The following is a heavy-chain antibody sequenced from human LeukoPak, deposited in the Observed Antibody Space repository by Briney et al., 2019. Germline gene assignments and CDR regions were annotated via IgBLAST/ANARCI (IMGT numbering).Heavy chain of an antibody. CDR1: GYTFTSYY. D-gene: IGHD5-12*01. CDR3: ARGRSEWLQISSLGYFDY. J-gene: IGHJ4*02. Sequence: GASVKVSCKASGYTFTSYYMHWVRQAPGQGLEWMGIINPSGGSTSYAQKFQGRVTMTRDMSTSTVYMELRSLRSDDTAVYYCARGRSEWLQISSLGYFDYWGQGTLVTVSS. V-gene: IGHV1-46*01. CDR2: INPSGGST.